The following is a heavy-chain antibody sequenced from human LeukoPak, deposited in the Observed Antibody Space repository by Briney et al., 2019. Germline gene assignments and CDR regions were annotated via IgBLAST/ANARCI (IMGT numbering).Heavy chain of an antibody. CDR1: GGSISSSSYY. D-gene: IGHD3-16*02. CDR2: IYYSGST. J-gene: IGHJ5*02. Sequence: PSETLSLTCTVSGGSISSSSYYWGWIRQPPGKGLEWIGSIYYSGSTYYNPSLKSRVTISVDTSKNQFSLKLSSVTAADTAVYYCARHRRDRRRSSPDWFDPWGQGALVTVSS. V-gene: IGHV4-39*01. CDR3: ARHRRDRRRSSPDWFDP.